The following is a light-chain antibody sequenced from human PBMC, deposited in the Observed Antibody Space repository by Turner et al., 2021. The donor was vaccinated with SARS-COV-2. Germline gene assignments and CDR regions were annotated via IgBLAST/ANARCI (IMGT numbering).Light chain of an antibody. CDR2: DVN. CDR1: SSDVGGYNY. J-gene: IGLJ3*02. CDR3: CSYAGTYRGV. V-gene: IGLV2-11*01. Sequence: QSALTQPRSMSGSPGQSVTISCTGTSSDVGGYNYVSWYQQHPGKAPKLMIYDVNKWPSGVPGRFSGSKSGNTAALTISGLQADDEADYYCCSYAGTYRGVFGGGTKLTGL.